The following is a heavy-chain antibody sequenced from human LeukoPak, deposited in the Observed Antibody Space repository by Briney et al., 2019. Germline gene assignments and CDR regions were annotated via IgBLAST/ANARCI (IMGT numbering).Heavy chain of an antibody. J-gene: IGHJ4*02. CDR2: INHSGST. CDR3: ARGRYGLLWFGEFFYFDY. D-gene: IGHD3-10*01. V-gene: IGHV4-39*07. Sequence: SETLSLTCTVSGGSISSSSYYWSWIRQPPGKGLEWIGEINHSGSTNYNPSLKSRVTKSVDTSKNQFSLKLSSVTAADTAVYYCARGRYGLLWFGEFFYFDYWGQGTPVTVSS. CDR1: GGSISSSSYY.